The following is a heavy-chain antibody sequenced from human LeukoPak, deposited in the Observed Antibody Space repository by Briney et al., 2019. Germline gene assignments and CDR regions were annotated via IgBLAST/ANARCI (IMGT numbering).Heavy chain of an antibody. CDR3: AREGLRGYYDSSGYFN. J-gene: IGHJ4*02. CDR1: GGSISSSSYY. V-gene: IGHV4-39*07. D-gene: IGHD3-22*01. Sequence: SETLSLTCTVSGGSISSSSYYWGWIRQPPGKGLEWIGSTYYSGSTYYNPSLKSRVTISVDTSKNQFSLKLSSVTAADTAVYYCAREGLRGYYDSSGYFNWGQGTLVTVSS. CDR2: TYYSGST.